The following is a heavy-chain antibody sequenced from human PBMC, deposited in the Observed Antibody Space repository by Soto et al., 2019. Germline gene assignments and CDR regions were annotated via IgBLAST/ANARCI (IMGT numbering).Heavy chain of an antibody. D-gene: IGHD3-22*01. CDR1: GGSFSGYY. CDR3: ARVDYYDSSGYYPYYYYYGMDV. CDR2: INHSGST. V-gene: IGHV4-34*01. Sequence: SETLSLTCAVYGGSFSGYYWSWIRQPPGKGLEWIGEINHSGSTNYNPSLKSRVTISVDTSKNQFSLKLSSVTAADTAVYYCARVDYYDSSGYYPYYYYYGMDVWGQGTTVTVSS. J-gene: IGHJ6*02.